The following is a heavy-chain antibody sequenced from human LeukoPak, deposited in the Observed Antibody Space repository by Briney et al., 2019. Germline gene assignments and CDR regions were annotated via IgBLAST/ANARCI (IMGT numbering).Heavy chain of an antibody. CDR3: AKDNEITYYDILTGLWYFDY. Sequence: GGSLTLSCAASGFTFSSYAMSWVRQAPGEGLERVSAISGSGGSTYYADSVKGRFTISRDNSKNTLYLQMNSLRAEDTAVYYCAKDNEITYYDILTGLWYFDYWGQGTLVTVSS. CDR1: GFTFSSYA. D-gene: IGHD3-9*01. J-gene: IGHJ4*02. V-gene: IGHV3-23*01. CDR2: ISGSGGST.